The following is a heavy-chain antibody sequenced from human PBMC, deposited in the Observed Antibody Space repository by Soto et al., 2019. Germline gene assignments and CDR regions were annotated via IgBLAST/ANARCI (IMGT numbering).Heavy chain of an antibody. J-gene: IGHJ6*02. CDR3: ARDDLRITIFGVVTHYYYYYGMDV. CDR2: IWYDGSNK. D-gene: IGHD3-3*01. Sequence: GGSLRLSCAASGFTFSSYGMHWVRQAPGKGLEWVAVIWYDGSNKYYADSVKGRFTISRDNSKNTLYLQMNSLRAEDTAVYYCARDDLRITIFGVVTHYYYYYGMDVWGQGTTVTVSS. CDR1: GFTFSSYG. V-gene: IGHV3-33*01.